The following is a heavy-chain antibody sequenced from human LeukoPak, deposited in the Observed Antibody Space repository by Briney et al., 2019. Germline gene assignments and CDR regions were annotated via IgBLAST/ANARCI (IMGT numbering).Heavy chain of an antibody. J-gene: IGHJ5*02. CDR3: ARDVGEYSSSLLPGWFDP. CDR1: GFTFSSYT. V-gene: IGHV3-30*04. D-gene: IGHD6-6*01. Sequence: PGGSLRLSCAASGFTFSSYTMHWVRQAPGKGLEWVAVISYDGSNKYSADSVKGRFTISRDNSKNTLYLQMNSLRAEDTAVYYCARDVGEYSSSLLPGWFDPWGQGTLVTVSS. CDR2: ISYDGSNK.